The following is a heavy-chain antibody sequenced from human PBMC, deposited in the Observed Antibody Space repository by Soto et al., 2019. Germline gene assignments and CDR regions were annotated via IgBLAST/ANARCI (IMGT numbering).Heavy chain of an antibody. J-gene: IGHJ4*02. V-gene: IGHV1-18*01. D-gene: IGHD3-16*01. Sequence: QVQLMQSGAEVKKPGASVKVSCKPSGYTFSSYGIAWVRQAPGQGLEWMGWINIYKGNTNYAQKFQDRVTMTTDTSTRAVYMALRSLGSDDTAVYYCARELRGYAYGDYWGQGTLVTVSS. CDR2: INIYKGNT. CDR1: GYTFSSYG. CDR3: ARELRGYAYGDY.